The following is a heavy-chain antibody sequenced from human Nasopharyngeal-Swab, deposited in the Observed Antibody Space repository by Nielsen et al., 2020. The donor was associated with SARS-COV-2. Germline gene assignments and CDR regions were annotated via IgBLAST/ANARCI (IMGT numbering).Heavy chain of an antibody. CDR1: GFTFSDYY. CDR2: ISSSGSTI. CDR3: ARDFWATVVNPVGY. J-gene: IGHJ4*02. D-gene: IGHD4-23*01. Sequence: SLKISCAASGFTFSDYYMSWIRQAPGKGLEWVSYISSSGSTIYYADSVKGRFTISRDNAKNSLYLQMNSLRAEDTAVYYCARDFWATVVNPVGYWGQGTLVTVSS. V-gene: IGHV3-11*01.